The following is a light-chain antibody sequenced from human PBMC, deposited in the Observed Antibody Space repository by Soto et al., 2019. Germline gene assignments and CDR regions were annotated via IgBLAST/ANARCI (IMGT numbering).Light chain of an antibody. CDR2: GAS. CDR1: QSVDTTF. J-gene: IGKJ1*01. Sequence: EIVLTQSPGSLSLSPGHRATLSCRASQSVDTTFFAWYQKTPGQAPRLLIYGASKRATGIPDRFSGSGSGTDFTLIISRLEPEDFAVYYCQQYMSSVTFGQGTKVEIK. V-gene: IGKV3-20*01. CDR3: QQYMSSVT.